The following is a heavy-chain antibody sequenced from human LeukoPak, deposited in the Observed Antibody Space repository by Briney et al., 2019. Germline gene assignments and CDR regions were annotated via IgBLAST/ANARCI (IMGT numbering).Heavy chain of an antibody. Sequence: ASVKVSCKASGYTFTSYGFSWVRQAPGQGLEWMGWINAYNGNTHYAQSLQGRVSMTTDTSTSTVYMHLRSLRSDDTAVYYCARDIGSSSFQAGYHYYYMDVWGEGTTVTVSS. CDR3: ARDIGSSSFQAGYHYYYMDV. CDR1: GYTFTSYG. V-gene: IGHV1-18*01. J-gene: IGHJ6*03. D-gene: IGHD6-6*01. CDR2: INAYNGNT.